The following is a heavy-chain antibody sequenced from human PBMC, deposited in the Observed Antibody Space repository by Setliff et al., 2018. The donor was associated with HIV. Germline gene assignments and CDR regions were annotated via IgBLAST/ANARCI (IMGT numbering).Heavy chain of an antibody. V-gene: IGHV1-2*02. D-gene: IGHD3-22*01. CDR2: INPNSGGT. J-gene: IGHJ5*02. CDR3: ARAPYHYDGRGNDFNWFDP. CDR1: GYTFTGYY. Sequence: ASVKVSCKASGYTFTGYYMHWVRQAPGQGLEWMGWINPNSGGTNYAQKFQGRVTMTRDTSISAAYMDLSRLTSDDTAVFYCARAPYHYDGRGNDFNWFDPWGQGTLVTVSS.